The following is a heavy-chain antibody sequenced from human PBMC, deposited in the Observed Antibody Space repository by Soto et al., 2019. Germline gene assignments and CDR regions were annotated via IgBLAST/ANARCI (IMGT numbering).Heavy chain of an antibody. CDR1: GFAFSSYD. V-gene: IGHV3-30*18. CDR3: AKEEVGMYFDY. J-gene: IGHJ4*02. D-gene: IGHD1-26*01. Sequence: QVQLVESGGGVVQPGRSLRLSCAASGFAFSSYDMHWVRQAPGKGLEWMTVISYDGSNKYYADSVKGRFTISRDNSKNTLHLQMNSLRAEDTAVYYCAKEEVGMYFDYWGRGTLVTVSS. CDR2: ISYDGSNK.